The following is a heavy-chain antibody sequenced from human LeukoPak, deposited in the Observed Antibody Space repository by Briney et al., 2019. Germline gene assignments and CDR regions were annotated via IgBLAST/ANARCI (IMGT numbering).Heavy chain of an antibody. Sequence: SLSPSCPAAGFTVSDSYMSCIRLAPGKGRGSVSYISSSGSTIYSADSVKGRFTISRDNAKNSLYLQMNSLRAEDTAVYYCAKDGVARTYAFDIWGQGTLVTVSS. CDR1: GFTVSDSY. V-gene: IGHV3-11*01. CDR3: AKDGVARTYAFDI. J-gene: IGHJ3*02. CDR2: ISSSGSTI. D-gene: IGHD2-8*01.